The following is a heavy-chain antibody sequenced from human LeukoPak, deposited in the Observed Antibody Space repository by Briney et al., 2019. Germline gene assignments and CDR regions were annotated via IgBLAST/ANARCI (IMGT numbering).Heavy chain of an antibody. CDR1: GYSTRSGYT. CDR2: IDHSGST. V-gene: IGHV4-38-2*02. J-gene: IGHJ6*03. D-gene: IGHD6-6*01. CDR3: ARSPFPYSSSSHYYMDD. Sequence: PETLSLTPTLSGYSTRSGYTWGWIPQPPGKGLGWIGSIDHSGSTYYNPSLKMRATISVDTSKNQFSLKLSSVTAADTAVYYCARSPFPYSSSSHYYMDDWGKGTTVTVSS.